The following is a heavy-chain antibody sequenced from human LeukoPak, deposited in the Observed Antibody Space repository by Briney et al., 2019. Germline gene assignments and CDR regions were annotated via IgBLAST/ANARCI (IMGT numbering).Heavy chain of an antibody. CDR3: ARHDPWGY. Sequence: SETLSLTCTVSGYSISSSSGYYWGRIRQPPGKGLEWIGSIDYSGTTYYNVSLKSRLTISVDTSKNQFSLKLSSVTAADTAVYYCARHDPWGYWGQGTLVTVSS. J-gene: IGHJ4*02. V-gene: IGHV4-39*01. CDR1: GYSISSSSGYY. D-gene: IGHD3-16*01. CDR2: IDYSGTT.